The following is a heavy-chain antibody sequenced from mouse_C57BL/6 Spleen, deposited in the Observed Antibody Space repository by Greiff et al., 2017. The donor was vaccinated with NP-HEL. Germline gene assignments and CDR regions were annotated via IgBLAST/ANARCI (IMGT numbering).Heavy chain of an antibody. CDR3: ARPNYYGSRGFAY. D-gene: IGHD1-1*01. J-gene: IGHJ3*01. V-gene: IGHV1-82*01. CDR1: GYAFSSSW. Sequence: QVQLQQSGPELVKPGASVKISCKASGYAFSSSWMNWVKQRPGKGLEWIGRIYPGDGATNYNGKFKGKATLTADKSSSTAYMQLSSLTSEDSAVYFCARPNYYGSRGFAYWGQGTLVTVSA. CDR2: IYPGDGAT.